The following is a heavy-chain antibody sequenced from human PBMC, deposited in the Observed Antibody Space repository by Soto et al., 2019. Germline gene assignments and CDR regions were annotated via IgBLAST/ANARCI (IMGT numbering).Heavy chain of an antibody. Sequence: QVQLVQSGAEVKKPGASVKVSCKASGYTFIGYYMHWVRQAPGQGLEWMGWINPNSGGTNYAQKFQGWVTMTRDTSIRTAYMELSRLRSDDTAVYYCARAYYSTQYGMDVWGQGTTVTVSS. J-gene: IGHJ6*02. D-gene: IGHD2-21*01. CDR1: GYTFIGYY. V-gene: IGHV1-2*04. CDR3: ARAYYSTQYGMDV. CDR2: INPNSGGT.